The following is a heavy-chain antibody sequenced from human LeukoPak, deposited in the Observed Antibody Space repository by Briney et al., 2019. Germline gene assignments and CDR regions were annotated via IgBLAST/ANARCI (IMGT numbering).Heavy chain of an antibody. D-gene: IGHD3-10*01. CDR1: GGSISSSSYY. V-gene: IGHV4-39*07. Sequence: SETLSLTCTVSGGSISSSSYYWGWIRQPPGKGLEWIGSISYTGSTYYNPSLKSRLTISVDTSKNQFSLKLSSVTAADTAVYYCARAPGSFDYWGQGTLVTVSS. J-gene: IGHJ4*02. CDR2: ISYTGST. CDR3: ARAPGSFDY.